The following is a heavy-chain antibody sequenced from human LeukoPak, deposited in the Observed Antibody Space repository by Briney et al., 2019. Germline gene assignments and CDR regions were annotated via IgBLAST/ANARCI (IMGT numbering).Heavy chain of an antibody. CDR3: ARDGRSLDY. CDR2: IKEDGSEK. J-gene: IGHJ4*02. CDR1: GFTFSSYW. V-gene: IGHV3-7*01. Sequence: GGSLRLSCEASGFTFSSYWMSWVRQAPGKGLEWVANIKEDGSEKYYVDSVKGRFTISRDNAKNSLYLQMNSLRAEDTAVYFCARDGRSLDYWGQGTLVTVSS.